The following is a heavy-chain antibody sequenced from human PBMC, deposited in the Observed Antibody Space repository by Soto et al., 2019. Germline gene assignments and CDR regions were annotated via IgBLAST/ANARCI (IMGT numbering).Heavy chain of an antibody. CDR1: GFTFSSNW. D-gene: IGHD6-6*01. Sequence: EVQLVESGGGLVQPGGSLRLSCAASGFTFSSNWMHWVRQAPGKGLVWVARINSDGSATNYADFVRGRFTMSRDNAKNTLYLQMNSLRAEDTAVYYCSRDPGRRIRLHYSDYWGQGTLVTVSS. V-gene: IGHV3-74*01. J-gene: IGHJ4*02. CDR3: SRDPGRRIRLHYSDY. CDR2: INSDGSAT.